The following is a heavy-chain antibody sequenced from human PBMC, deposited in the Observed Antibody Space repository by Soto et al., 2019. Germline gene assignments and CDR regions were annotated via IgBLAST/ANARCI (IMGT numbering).Heavy chain of an antibody. Sequence: PSETLSLTCTVSGGSIGSGGYSWTVIRQHPGKGLEWIGYIYYSGSTYYNPSLQSRVTISVDTSKKQFSLKLSSVTAADTAVYYCARDMTTVTHAFDIWGQGTMVTVS. J-gene: IGHJ3*02. CDR1: GGSIGSGGYS. CDR3: ARDMTTVTHAFDI. D-gene: IGHD4-17*01. V-gene: IGHV4-31*03. CDR2: IYYSGST.